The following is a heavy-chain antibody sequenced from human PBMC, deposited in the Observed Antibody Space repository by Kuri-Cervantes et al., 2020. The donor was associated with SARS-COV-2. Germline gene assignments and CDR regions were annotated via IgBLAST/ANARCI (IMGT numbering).Heavy chain of an antibody. CDR2: INHSGST. Sequence: GSLRLSCTVSGGSISSSSYYWSWIRQPPGKGLEWIGEINHSGSTNYNPSLKSRVTISVDTSKNQFSLKLSSVTAADTAVYYCAGGRRNYCSSTSCYPPYYGMDVWGQGTTVTVSS. CDR3: AGGRRNYCSSTSCYPPYYGMDV. CDR1: GGSISSSSYY. D-gene: IGHD2-2*01. J-gene: IGHJ6*02. V-gene: IGHV4-39*07.